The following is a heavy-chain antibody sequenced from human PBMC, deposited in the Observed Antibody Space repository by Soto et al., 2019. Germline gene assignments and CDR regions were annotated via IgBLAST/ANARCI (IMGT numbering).Heavy chain of an antibody. CDR3: AKAWIVLMAFSGFDY. D-gene: IGHD2-8*01. J-gene: IGHJ4*02. V-gene: IGHV3-23*01. Sequence: PGGSLRLSCAASGLTFSSYAMSWVRQAPGKGLEWVSAISGSGGSTYYADSVKGRFTISRDNSKNTLYLQMNSLRAEDTAVYYCAKAWIVLMAFSGFDYWGQGTLVTVSS. CDR2: ISGSGGST. CDR1: GLTFSSYA.